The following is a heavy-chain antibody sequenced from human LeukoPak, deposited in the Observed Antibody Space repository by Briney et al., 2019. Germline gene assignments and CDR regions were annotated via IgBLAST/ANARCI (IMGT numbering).Heavy chain of an antibody. CDR3: ARGARTGIAAAGRYGGAFDI. V-gene: IGHV4-38-2*02. CDR1: GYSISRGYY. J-gene: IGHJ3*02. CDR2: IYTSGST. Sequence: PSETLSLTCTVSGYSISRGYYWGWIRQPPGKGLEWIGRIYTSGSTNYNPSLKSRVTMSVDTSKNQFSLKLSSVTAADTAVYCCARGARTGIAAAGRYGGAFDIWGQGTMVTVSS. D-gene: IGHD6-13*01.